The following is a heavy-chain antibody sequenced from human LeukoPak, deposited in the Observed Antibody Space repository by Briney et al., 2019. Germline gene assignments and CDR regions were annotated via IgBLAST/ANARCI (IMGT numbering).Heavy chain of an antibody. CDR3: ASPWCSSTSCHRGLFGY. CDR1: GYTFTSYG. V-gene: IGHV1-18*01. J-gene: IGHJ4*02. CDR2: ISAYNGNT. Sequence: ASVKVSCKASGYTFTSYGISWVRQAPGQGLEWMGWISAYNGNTNYAQKLQGRVTMTTDTSTSTAYMELRSLRSDDTAVYYCASPWCSSTSCHRGLFGYWGQGTLVTVSS. D-gene: IGHD2-2*02.